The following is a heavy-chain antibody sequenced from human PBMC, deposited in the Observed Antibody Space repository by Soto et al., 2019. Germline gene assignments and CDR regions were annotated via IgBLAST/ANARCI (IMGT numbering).Heavy chain of an antibody. Sequence: SETLSLTCTVSGGSISRGGYYWSWIRQHPGKGLEWIGYIYYSGSTYYNPSLKSRVTISVDTSKNQFSLKLSSVTAADTAVYYCARLTKLILTGYDYWGQGTLVTVSS. CDR2: IYYSGST. CDR1: GGSISRGGYY. J-gene: IGHJ4*02. CDR3: ARLTKLILTGYDY. V-gene: IGHV4-31*02. D-gene: IGHD3-9*01.